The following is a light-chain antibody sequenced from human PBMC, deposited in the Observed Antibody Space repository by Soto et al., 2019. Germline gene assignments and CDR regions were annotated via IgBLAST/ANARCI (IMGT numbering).Light chain of an antibody. Sequence: EIVLTQSPATLSLSPGETATLSCRASQSVSGYIGWYQQKPGQAPRLLIYADSNRATGIPARFSGSGSGTDFTLTISSLEPEDFALYYCQQYGDSPFTFGQGTKVDIK. CDR3: QQYGDSPFT. J-gene: IGKJ1*01. V-gene: IGKV3-11*01. CDR1: QSVSGY. CDR2: ADS.